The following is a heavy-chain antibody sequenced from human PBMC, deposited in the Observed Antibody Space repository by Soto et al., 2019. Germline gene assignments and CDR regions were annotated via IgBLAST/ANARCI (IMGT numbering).Heavy chain of an antibody. Sequence: SETLSLTCIVSGESISSSSYYWGWIRQPPGNGLEWIGSLYYSGRTYYNPSFKSRVTISIDTSKNQFSLKLSSVTATDTAVYYCARQRTTVVTQAYFDHWGQGXLFTVSS. V-gene: IGHV4-39*01. J-gene: IGHJ4*02. CDR1: GESISSSSYY. CDR3: ARQRTTVVTQAYFDH. D-gene: IGHD2-21*02. CDR2: LYYSGRT.